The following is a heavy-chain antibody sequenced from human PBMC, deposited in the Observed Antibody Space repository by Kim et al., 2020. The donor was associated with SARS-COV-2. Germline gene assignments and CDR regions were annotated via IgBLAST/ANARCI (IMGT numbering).Heavy chain of an antibody. D-gene: IGHD2-15*01. CDR1: GYTLTELS. Sequence: ASVKVSCKVSGYTLTELSMHWVRQAPGKGLEWMGGFDPEDGETIYAQKFQGRVTMTEDPSTDTAYMELSSLRSEDTAVYYCATSTVVVVAATGWFDPWGQGTLVTVSS. CDR2: FDPEDGET. J-gene: IGHJ5*02. V-gene: IGHV1-24*01. CDR3: ATSTVVVVAATGWFDP.